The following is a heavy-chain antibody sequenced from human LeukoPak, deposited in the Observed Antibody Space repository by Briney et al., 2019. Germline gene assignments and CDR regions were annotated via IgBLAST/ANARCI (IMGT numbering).Heavy chain of an antibody. CDR2: IYSGGST. CDR1: EFSVGSNY. J-gene: IGHJ5*02. D-gene: IGHD3-10*01. CDR3: ARGGKTSYYGSGRHPWCFDP. Sequence: GGSLRLSCAASEFSVGSNYMTWVRQAPGKGLEWVSLIYSGGSTYYADSVKGRFAISRDNAKNTLYLQMNSLRAEDTAVYYCARGGKTSYYGSGRHPWCFDPWGQGTLVTVSS. V-gene: IGHV3-66*01.